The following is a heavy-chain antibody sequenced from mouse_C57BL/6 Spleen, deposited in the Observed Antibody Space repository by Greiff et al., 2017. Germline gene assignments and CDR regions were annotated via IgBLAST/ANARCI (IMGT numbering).Heavy chain of an antibody. CDR2: INPSSGYT. V-gene: IGHV1-7*01. J-gene: IGHJ3*01. CDR3: ARDRASQFGY. Sequence: QVQLQQSGAELAKPGASLKLSCKASGYTFTSYWMYWVKQRPGQGLEWIGYINPSSGYTKYNQKFKDKATLTADKSSSTAYMQLSSLTYEDSAVDYCARDRASQFGYWGQGTLVTVSA. D-gene: IGHD3-1*01. CDR1: GYTFTSYW.